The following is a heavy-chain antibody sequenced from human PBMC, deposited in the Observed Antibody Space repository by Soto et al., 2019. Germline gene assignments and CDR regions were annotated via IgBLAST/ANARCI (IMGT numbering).Heavy chain of an antibody. CDR3: AKDLGGFRFLENGRAFDI. J-gene: IGHJ3*02. CDR1: GFTFSSYA. V-gene: IGHV3-23*01. CDR2: ISGSGGST. Sequence: EVQLLESGGGLEQPGGSLRLSCAASGFTFSSYAMSWVRQAPGKGLEWVSAISGSGGSTYYADSVKGRFTISRDNSKNTLYLQMNSLRAEDSAVYYCAKDLGGFRFLENGRAFDIWGQGTMVTVSS. D-gene: IGHD3-3*01.